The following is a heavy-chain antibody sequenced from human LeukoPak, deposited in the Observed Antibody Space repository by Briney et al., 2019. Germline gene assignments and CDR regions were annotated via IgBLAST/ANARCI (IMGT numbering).Heavy chain of an antibody. CDR3: AKDPRPLWFGELLYFDY. D-gene: IGHD3-10*01. CDR2: IKSKTDGGTT. J-gene: IGHJ4*02. CDR1: GFTFSNAW. Sequence: GGSLRLSCAASGFTFSNAWMSWVRQAPGKGLEWVGRIKSKTDGGTTDYAAPVKGRFTISRDDSKNTLYLQMNSLKTEDTAVYYCAKDPRPLWFGELLYFDYWGQGTLVTVSS. V-gene: IGHV3-15*01.